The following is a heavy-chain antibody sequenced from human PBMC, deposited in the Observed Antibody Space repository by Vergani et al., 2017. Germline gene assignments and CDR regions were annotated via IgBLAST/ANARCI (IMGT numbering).Heavy chain of an antibody. J-gene: IGHJ6*02. CDR2: IWYDGSNK. CDR3: ARARFPVYGGNAYYYYGMDV. Sequence: VQLLESGGGLVQPGGSLRLSCAASGFTFSSYGMHWVRQAPGKGLEWVAVIWYDGSNKYYADSVKGRFTISRDNSKNTLYLQMNSLRAEDTAVYYCARARFPVYGGNAYYYYGMDVWGQGTTVTVSS. D-gene: IGHD4-23*01. V-gene: IGHV3-33*01. CDR1: GFTFSSYG.